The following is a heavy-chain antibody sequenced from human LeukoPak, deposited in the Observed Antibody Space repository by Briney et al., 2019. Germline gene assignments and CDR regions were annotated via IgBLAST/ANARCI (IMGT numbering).Heavy chain of an antibody. CDR2: INTDNGQT. V-gene: IGHV1-18*01. Sequence: ASVKVSCKASGSIFIGYGLSWVRQAPGQGLEWMGWINTDNGQTEFAQKFQDRIIMTTDTSTSTAYLEVTSLRSDDTAVYYCARGGGTYWADHWGQGTLVTVSS. D-gene: IGHD1-26*01. CDR1: GSIFIGYG. J-gene: IGHJ1*01. CDR3: ARGGGTYWADH.